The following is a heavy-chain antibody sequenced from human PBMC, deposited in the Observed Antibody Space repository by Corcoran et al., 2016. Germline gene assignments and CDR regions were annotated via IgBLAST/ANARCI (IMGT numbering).Heavy chain of an antibody. CDR1: GGSISSYY. Sequence: QVQLQESGPGLVKPSETLSLTCTVSGGSISSYYWSWIRQPPGKGLEWIGYIYYSGSTNYNPSLKSRVTISVDTSKNQFSLKLSSVTAADTAVYYGAREYSDSFDYWGQGTLVTVSS. V-gene: IGHV4-59*01. CDR2: IYYSGST. CDR3: AREYSDSFDY. D-gene: IGHD4-4*01. J-gene: IGHJ4*02.